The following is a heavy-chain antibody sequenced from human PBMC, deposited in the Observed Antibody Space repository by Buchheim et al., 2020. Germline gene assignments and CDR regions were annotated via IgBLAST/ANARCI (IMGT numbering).Heavy chain of an antibody. CDR3: ASDCGSNGCYNREYFQH. V-gene: IGHV1-2*02. Sequence: QVQLVQSGAEVKKPGASVKVSCKASGYTVIGYYIHWVRQAPGQGHEWMGWIDCKTGGTKYAPKFPDRVTMTRDTSIGTAYMEWGSLRSDDTAVYYCASDCGSNGCYNREYFQHWSQGSL. CDR1: GYTVIGYY. J-gene: IGHJ1*01. D-gene: IGHD2-2*01. CDR2: IDCKTGGT.